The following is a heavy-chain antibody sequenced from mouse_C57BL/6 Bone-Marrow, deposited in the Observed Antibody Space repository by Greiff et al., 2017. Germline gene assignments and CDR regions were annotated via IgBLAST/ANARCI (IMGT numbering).Heavy chain of an antibody. CDR3: ARVGWGGLFDY. D-gene: IGHD3-3*01. J-gene: IGHJ2*01. Sequence: VKLVESGAELARPGASVKLSCKASGYTFTSYGISWVKQRTGQGLEWIGEIYPRSGNTYYNEKFKGKATLTADKSSSTAYIELRSLTSEDSAGYFCARVGWGGLFDYWGQGTTLTVSS. V-gene: IGHV1-81*01. CDR1: GYTFTSYG. CDR2: IYPRSGNT.